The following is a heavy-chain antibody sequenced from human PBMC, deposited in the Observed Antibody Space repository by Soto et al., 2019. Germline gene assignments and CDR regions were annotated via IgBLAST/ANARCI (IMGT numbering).Heavy chain of an antibody. Sequence: SEPLYLTCTVSGGSISSADYYWSWIRQPPGKDLEWIGYIYYTGSTYYSPSLRSRVIITVDTSKNEFSLKLSSVTAEDTAVYYCARAPPGQLWSLNYFDYWGQGTLVTVSS. J-gene: IGHJ4*02. CDR3: ARAPPGQLWSLNYFDY. CDR2: IYYTGST. D-gene: IGHD5-18*01. V-gene: IGHV4-30-4*01. CDR1: GGSISSADYY.